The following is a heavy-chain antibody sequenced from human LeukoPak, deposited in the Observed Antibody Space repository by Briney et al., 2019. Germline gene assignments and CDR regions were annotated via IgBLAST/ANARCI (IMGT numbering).Heavy chain of an antibody. CDR2: ISNSGGST. CDR3: ARAQGYSYGYNYFDS. D-gene: IGHD5-18*01. Sequence: GGSLRLSCAASGFTFSSYAMSWVRQAPGKGLEWVSVISNSGGSTDYADSVKGRFTISRDNSKDTLYLHMNSLRAEDTALYYCARAQGYSYGYNYFDSWGQGTLVTVSS. CDR1: GFTFSSYA. V-gene: IGHV3-23*01. J-gene: IGHJ4*02.